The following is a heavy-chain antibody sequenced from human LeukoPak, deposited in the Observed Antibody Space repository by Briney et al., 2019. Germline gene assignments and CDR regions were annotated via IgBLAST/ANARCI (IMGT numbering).Heavy chain of an antibody. V-gene: IGHV1-2*02. CDR2: INPNSGGT. Sequence: ASVKVSCKASGYTFTGYYMHWVRQAPGQGLEWMGWINPNSGGTNYAQKFQGRVTMTRDTSISTAYMELSGLRSDDTAMYYCARYDSVSFGAFDIWGQGTMVIVSS. D-gene: IGHD3-3*01. CDR3: ARYDSVSFGAFDI. J-gene: IGHJ3*02. CDR1: GYTFTGYY.